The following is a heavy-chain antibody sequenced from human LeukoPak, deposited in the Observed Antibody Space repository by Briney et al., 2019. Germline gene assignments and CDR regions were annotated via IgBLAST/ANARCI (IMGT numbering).Heavy chain of an antibody. V-gene: IGHV3-21*01. Sequence: GGSPRLSCVASGFTFSTYAMVWVRQAPGKGLEWVSSISSSGRYIYYADSVKGRFTISRDSAQNSLYLQMNSLRAEDTAVYYCARGPKETHFDYWGQGTLVTVSS. CDR1: GFTFSTYA. J-gene: IGHJ4*02. D-gene: IGHD4-23*01. CDR3: ARGPKETHFDY. CDR2: ISSSGRYI.